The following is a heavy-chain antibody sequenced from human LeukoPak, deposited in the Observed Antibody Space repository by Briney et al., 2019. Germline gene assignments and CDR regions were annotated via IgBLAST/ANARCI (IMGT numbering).Heavy chain of an antibody. CDR2: IYPGDSDT. CDR1: GYSFTSYW. V-gene: IGHV5-51*01. CDR3: ARAIHPYSSLNNWFDP. Sequence: GESLQISCQGSGYSFTSYWIGWVRQMPGKGLEWMGIIYPGDSDTRYSPSFQGQVTISADKSISTAYLQWSSLKASDTAMYYCARAIHPYSSLNNWFDPWGQGTLVTVSS. J-gene: IGHJ5*02. D-gene: IGHD6-13*01.